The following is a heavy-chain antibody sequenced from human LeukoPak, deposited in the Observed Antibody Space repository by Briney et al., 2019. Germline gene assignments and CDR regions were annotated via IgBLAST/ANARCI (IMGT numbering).Heavy chain of an antibody. Sequence: GESLRISCKTSGYSFTSYWISWVRQMPGKGLEWMGRIDPSDSYTKCSPSFQGHVIISADKSISTAYLQWNSLKASDTAMYYCARRYCSNGVCPFDPWGQGTLVTVSS. CDR2: IDPSDSYT. J-gene: IGHJ5*02. CDR3: ARRYCSNGVCPFDP. V-gene: IGHV5-10-1*01. CDR1: GYSFTSYW. D-gene: IGHD2-8*01.